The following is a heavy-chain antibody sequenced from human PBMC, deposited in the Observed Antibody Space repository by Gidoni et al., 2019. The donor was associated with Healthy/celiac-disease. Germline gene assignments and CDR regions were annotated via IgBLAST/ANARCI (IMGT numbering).Heavy chain of an antibody. Sequence: EVQLVASGGGLVQPGGSLSLSCAASGFTFSSYDMHWVRQATGKGLEWVSAIGTAGDTYYPGSVKGRFTISRENAKNSLYLQMNSLRAGDTAVYYCVAYYGSGSYSYWGQGTLVTVSS. V-gene: IGHV3-13*01. CDR3: VAYYGSGSYSY. CDR1: GFTFSSYD. J-gene: IGHJ4*02. CDR2: IGTAGDT. D-gene: IGHD3-10*01.